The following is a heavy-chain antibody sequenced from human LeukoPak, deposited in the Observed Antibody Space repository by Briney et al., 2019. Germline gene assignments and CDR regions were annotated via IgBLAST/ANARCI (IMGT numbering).Heavy chain of an antibody. Sequence: GSLRLSCAASGFTFSSSSMHWARQAPGKGLEWISSISTSSSYIYYADSVKGRFTISRDNAKKSLYLQMNSLRGDDTAVYYCARGASVVAGNDNAFDIWGPGTMVTVSS. J-gene: IGHJ3*02. V-gene: IGHV3-21*01. D-gene: IGHD6-19*01. CDR3: ARGASVVAGNDNAFDI. CDR2: ISTSSSYI. CDR1: GFTFSSSS.